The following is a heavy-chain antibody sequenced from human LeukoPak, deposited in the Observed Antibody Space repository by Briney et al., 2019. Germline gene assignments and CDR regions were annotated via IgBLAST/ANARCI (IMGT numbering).Heavy chain of an antibody. D-gene: IGHD2-21*02. CDR2: INSKTDGGTT. CDR3: STSLRGSDCCLDY. V-gene: IGHV3-15*01. Sequence: GGSLRLSCAASGFTFSDAWVSWVRQAPGMGLEWVGCINSKTDGGTTDYAAPVKGRFTISRDDSSCKLYLLMNSLKTEDTAVYYCSTSLRGSDCCLDYWGQGTLVAVS. J-gene: IGHJ4*02. CDR1: GFTFSDAW.